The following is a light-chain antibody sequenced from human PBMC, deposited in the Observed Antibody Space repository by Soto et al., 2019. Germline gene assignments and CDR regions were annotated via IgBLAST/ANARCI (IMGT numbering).Light chain of an antibody. CDR2: EVS. CDR3: SSYAGSLWV. CDR1: SSDVGGYNY. Sequence: QSVLTQPPSASGSPGQSVTISCTGTSSDVGGYNYVSWYQQYPGKAPKLMIYEVSKRPSGVPDRFSGSNSGNTASLTVSGLQAEDEADYYCSSYAGSLWVFGGGTKLTVL. V-gene: IGLV2-8*01. J-gene: IGLJ3*02.